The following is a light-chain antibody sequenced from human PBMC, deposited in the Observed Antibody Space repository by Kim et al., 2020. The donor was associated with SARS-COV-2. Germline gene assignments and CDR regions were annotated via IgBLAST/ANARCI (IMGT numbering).Light chain of an antibody. CDR1: QDISNY. J-gene: IGKJ4*01. CDR2: EAS. Sequence: DIQMTQSPSSLSASVGDRVTITCQASQDISNYLNWYQQKPGKAPKLLMYEASNLETGVSSRFSGSGSGTDFTFTISSLQPEDIATYYCQQNDNPPLTFGGGTKVDIK. CDR3: QQNDNPPLT. V-gene: IGKV1-33*01.